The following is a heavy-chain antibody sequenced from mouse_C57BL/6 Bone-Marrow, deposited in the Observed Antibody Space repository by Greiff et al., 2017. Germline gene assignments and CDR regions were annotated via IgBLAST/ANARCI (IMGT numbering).Heavy chain of an antibody. CDR2: IDPSDSYT. J-gene: IGHJ3*01. CDR3: ARGNYYGSSSFAY. D-gene: IGHD1-1*01. CDR1: GYTFTSYW. Sequence: VQLQQPGAELVMPGASVKLSCKASGYTFTSYWMHWVKPRPGQGLEWIGEIDPSDSYTNYNQKFKGKSTLTVDKSSSTAYMQLSSLTSEDSAVYYCARGNYYGSSSFAYWGQGTLVTVSA. V-gene: IGHV1-69*01.